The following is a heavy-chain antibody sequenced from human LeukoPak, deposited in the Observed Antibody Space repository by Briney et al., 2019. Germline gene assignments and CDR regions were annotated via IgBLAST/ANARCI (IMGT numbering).Heavy chain of an antibody. V-gene: IGHV4-61*01. CDR3: ARDVSTMVRGVIITNSWFDP. CDR1: GGSVSSGSYY. Sequence: SETLSLTCTVSGGSVSSGSYYWSWIRQPPGKGLEWIGYIYYSGSTNYNPSLKSRVTISVDTSKNQFSLKLSSVTAADTAVYYCARDVSTMVRGVIITNSWFDPWGQGTLVTVSS. D-gene: IGHD3-10*01. CDR2: IYYSGST. J-gene: IGHJ5*02.